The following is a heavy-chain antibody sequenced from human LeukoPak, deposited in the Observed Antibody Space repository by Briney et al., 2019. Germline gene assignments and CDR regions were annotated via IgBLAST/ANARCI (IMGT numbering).Heavy chain of an antibody. D-gene: IGHD1-7*01. V-gene: IGHV1-2*02. CDR3: ARVFSWNFDWFDP. Sequence: ASVKVSCKASGYTFTGYYMHWVRQAPGQGLEWMGWINPNSGGTNYAQKFQGRVTMTRDTSISTAYMELSRLRSDDTAVYYCARVFSWNFDWFDPWGQGTLVTVSS. CDR2: INPNSGGT. CDR1: GYTFTGYY. J-gene: IGHJ5*02.